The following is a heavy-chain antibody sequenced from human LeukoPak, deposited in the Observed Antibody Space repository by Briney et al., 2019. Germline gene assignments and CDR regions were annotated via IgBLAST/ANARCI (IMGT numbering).Heavy chain of an antibody. CDR1: GFTFSSYA. CDR2: ISYDGSNK. J-gene: IGHJ4*02. V-gene: IGHV3-30*04. D-gene: IGHD6-13*01. Sequence: PGGSLRLSCAASGFTFSSYAMHWVRQAPGKGLEWVAVISYDGSNKYYADSVKGRFTISRDNSKNTLYLQMNSLRAEDTAVYYCARDLGSSWYPDYWGQGTLVTVSS. CDR3: ARDLGSSWYPDY.